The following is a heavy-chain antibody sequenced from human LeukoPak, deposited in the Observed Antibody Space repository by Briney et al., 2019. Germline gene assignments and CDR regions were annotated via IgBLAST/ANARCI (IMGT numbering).Heavy chain of an antibody. CDR1: GFTGSSNY. Sequence: PRGSLRLSCVASGFTGSSNYMSWVRQAPGKGLEWVSIISGGGNTYYADSVKDRFTISRDNSKSTMYLQMRSLRAEDAAMYYCGSRDKGYYYGLDVWGQGTAVTVSS. CDR2: ISGGGNT. J-gene: IGHJ6*02. D-gene: IGHD5-24*01. CDR3: GSRDKGYYYGLDV. V-gene: IGHV3-66*01.